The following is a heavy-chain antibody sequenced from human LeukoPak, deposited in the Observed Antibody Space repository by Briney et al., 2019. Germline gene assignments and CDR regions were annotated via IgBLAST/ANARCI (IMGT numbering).Heavy chain of an antibody. CDR2: FDPEDGET. V-gene: IGHV1-24*01. D-gene: IGHD6-6*01. CDR1: GGTFSSYA. CDR3: ATAEYSSSSRAYYFDY. Sequence: ASVKVSCKASGGTFSSYAISWVRQAPGKGLEWMGGFDPEDGETIYAQKFQGRVTMTEDTSTDTAYMELSSLRSEDTAVYYCATAEYSSSSRAYYFDYWGQGTLVTVSS. J-gene: IGHJ4*02.